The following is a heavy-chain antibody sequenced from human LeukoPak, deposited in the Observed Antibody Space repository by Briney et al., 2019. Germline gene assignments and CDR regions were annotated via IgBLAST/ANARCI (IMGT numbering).Heavy chain of an antibody. CDR1: GYTFTDHY. CDR3: ARDRWELTY. D-gene: IGHD4-23*01. J-gene: IGHJ4*02. Sequence: ASVKVSCKASGYTFTDHYTHWVRQAPGQGLEWMGWINPNSGGTNSAQNFQGRVTITRDTSISTAYIELSRLTSDDTAVYYCARDRWELTYWGQGTLVTVSS. CDR2: INPNSGGT. V-gene: IGHV1-2*02.